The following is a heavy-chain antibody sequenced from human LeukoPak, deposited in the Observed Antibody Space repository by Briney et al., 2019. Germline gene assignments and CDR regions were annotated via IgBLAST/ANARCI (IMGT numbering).Heavy chain of an antibody. J-gene: IGHJ3*02. CDR2: ISGSGGST. CDR1: GFTFSSYA. V-gene: IGHV3-23*01. CDR3: AKTVGYFPDAFDI. Sequence: GGSLRLSCAASGFTFSSYAMSWVRQAPGKGLEWVSAISGSGGSTYSADSVKGRFTISRDNSKNTLYLQMNSVRAEDRAVDYCAKTVGYFPDAFDIWGQGTMVTVSS. D-gene: IGHD3-22*01.